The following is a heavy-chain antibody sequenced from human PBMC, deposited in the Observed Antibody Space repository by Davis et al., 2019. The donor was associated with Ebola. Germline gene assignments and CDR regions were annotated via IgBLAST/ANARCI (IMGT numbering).Heavy chain of an antibody. D-gene: IGHD3-22*01. CDR3: ARDLPPSYYYESSGYSGGMDV. CDR1: GGSISSYY. J-gene: IGHJ6*02. V-gene: IGHV4-4*07. Sequence: PSETLSLTCTVSGGSISSYYWSWIRQPAGKGLEWIGRIYTSGSTYYNPSLKSRVTISVDTSKNQFSLKLSSVTAADTAVYYCARDLPPSYYYESSGYSGGMDVWGQGTTVTVSS. CDR2: IYTSGST.